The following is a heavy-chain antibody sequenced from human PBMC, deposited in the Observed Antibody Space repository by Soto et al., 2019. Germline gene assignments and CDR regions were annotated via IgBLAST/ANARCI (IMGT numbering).Heavy chain of an antibody. J-gene: IGHJ3*02. D-gene: IGHD6-6*01. V-gene: IGHV1-69*13. CDR1: GGTFSSYA. CDR3: ARERVTGYSSSSDAFDI. Sequence: SVKVSCKASGGTFSSYAISWARQAPGQGLEWMGGIIPIFGTANYAQKFQGRVTITADESTSTAYMELSSLRSEDTAVYYCARERVTGYSSSSDAFDIWGQGTMVTVSS. CDR2: IIPIFGTA.